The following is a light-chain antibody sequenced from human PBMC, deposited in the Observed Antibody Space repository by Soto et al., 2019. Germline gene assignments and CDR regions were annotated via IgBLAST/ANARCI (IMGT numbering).Light chain of an antibody. CDR2: ETS. Sequence: QAVVTQEPSLTVSPGGTVTLTCGSSTGAVTSGHYHHWFQQKPGQAPRTLIDETSNKHSWTPARFSGSLLGGKAALTLSGAQPEDEADYYCLVIFSGVGEVFGTGTKVTVL. J-gene: IGLJ1*01. CDR1: TGAVTSGHY. V-gene: IGLV7-46*01. CDR3: LVIFSGVGEV.